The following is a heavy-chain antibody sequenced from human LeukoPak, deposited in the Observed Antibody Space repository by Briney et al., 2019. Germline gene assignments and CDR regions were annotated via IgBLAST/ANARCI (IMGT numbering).Heavy chain of an antibody. V-gene: IGHV1-46*01. Sequence: GASVKVSCKASGYTFTSYYMHWVRQAPGQGFEWMGIINPSGGSTSYAQKFQGRVTMTRDMSMSTVYMELSSLRSEDTAVYYCARDPAYSSSWSNPDYWGQGTLVTVSS. CDR3: ARDPAYSSSWSNPDY. J-gene: IGHJ4*02. D-gene: IGHD6-13*01. CDR1: GYTFTSYY. CDR2: INPSGGST.